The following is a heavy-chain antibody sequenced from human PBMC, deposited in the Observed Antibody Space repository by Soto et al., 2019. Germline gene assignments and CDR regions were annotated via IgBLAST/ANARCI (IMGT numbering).Heavy chain of an antibody. J-gene: IGHJ6*02. D-gene: IGHD2-2*01. Sequence: SETLSLTCTVSGGSINSYYWSWIRQPPGKGLEWIGYIYYSGFTNSNPSLKSRVTISVDTSKNHFSLKVTSATVADTAVYYCARLGGYCSSTGCYGYYALDVWGPGTTVTVSS. V-gene: IGHV4-59*08. CDR3: ARLGGYCSSTGCYGYYALDV. CDR2: IYYSGFT. CDR1: GGSINSYY.